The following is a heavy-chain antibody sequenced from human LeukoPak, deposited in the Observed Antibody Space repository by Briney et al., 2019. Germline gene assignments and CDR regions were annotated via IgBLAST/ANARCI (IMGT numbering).Heavy chain of an antibody. CDR3: ARSPWGWYYFDY. J-gene: IGHJ4*02. CDR2: IYTSGST. D-gene: IGHD6-19*01. CDR1: GGSISSGSYY. V-gene: IGHV4-61*02. Sequence: SETLSLTCTVSGGSISSGSYYWSWIRQPAGTGLEWIGRIYTSGSTNYNPSLKSRVTVSVDTSKNQFSLKLSSVTAADTAVYYCARSPWGWYYFDYWGQGTLVTVSS.